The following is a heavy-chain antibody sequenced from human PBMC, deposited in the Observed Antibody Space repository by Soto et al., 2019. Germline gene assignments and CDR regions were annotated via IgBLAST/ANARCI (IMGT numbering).Heavy chain of an antibody. D-gene: IGHD6-25*01. CDR2: ISDSGGSK. CDR3: AKRAPAIAHHCDY. V-gene: IGHV3-23*01. Sequence: EVQLLESGGGLVQPGGSLRLSCSASGFTFSNYVMNWVRQAPGKGLEWVSAISDSGGSKYYADSVKGRFSISRDNSKNTLYLQTNSLRAEDTAIYYCAKRAPAIAHHCDYWGQGTLVTVSS. J-gene: IGHJ4*02. CDR1: GFTFSNYV.